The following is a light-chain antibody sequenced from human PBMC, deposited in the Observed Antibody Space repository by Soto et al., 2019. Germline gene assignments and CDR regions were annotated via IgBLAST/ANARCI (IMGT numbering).Light chain of an antibody. Sequence: QSALTQPASVSGSPGQSITISCTGTSSDVGSYDLVSWYQQHPGKVPKLMTYEGSRRPSGVSNRFSGSKSGNTASLTISGLQAEDEGDYYCCSFARGSTLVFGGGTKLTVL. CDR3: CSFARGSTLV. V-gene: IGLV2-23*01. J-gene: IGLJ2*01. CDR1: SSDVGSYDL. CDR2: EGS.